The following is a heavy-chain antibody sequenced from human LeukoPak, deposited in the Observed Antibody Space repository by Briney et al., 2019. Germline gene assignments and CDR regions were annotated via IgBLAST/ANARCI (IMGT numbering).Heavy chain of an antibody. CDR1: GFTFSSYE. J-gene: IGHJ4*02. CDR3: ARDLRRLQFTPEGADY. Sequence: GGSLRLSCAASGFTFSSYEMNWVRQAPGRGLEWVSYISSGGSTIYYADSVKGRFTISRDNAKNSLYLQVNSLRAEDTAVYFCARDLRRLQFTPEGADYWGQGTLVTVSS. D-gene: IGHD4-11*01. V-gene: IGHV3-48*03. CDR2: ISSGGSTI.